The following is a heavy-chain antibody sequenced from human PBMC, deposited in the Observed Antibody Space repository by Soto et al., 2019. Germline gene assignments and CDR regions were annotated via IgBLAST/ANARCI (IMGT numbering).Heavy chain of an antibody. J-gene: IGHJ4*02. CDR1: GGTFSSYA. CDR3: AILGRSGGYFDY. V-gene: IGHV1-69*13. D-gene: IGHD1-26*01. CDR2: IIPIFGTA. Sequence: SVKVSRKASGGTFSSYAINWVRQAPGQGLEWMGDIIPIFGTANYRQKFQGRVTITADQSTATAYMEVSSLSSEDAAVYYCAILGRSGGYFDYWGQGTLVTVSS.